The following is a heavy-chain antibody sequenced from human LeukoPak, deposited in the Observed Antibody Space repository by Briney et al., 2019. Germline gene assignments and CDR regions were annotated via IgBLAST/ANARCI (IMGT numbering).Heavy chain of an antibody. CDR1: GFTVTNYG. V-gene: IGHV3-30*02. J-gene: IGHJ4*02. CDR3: ARDWAWATDF. CDR2: IRYDGNLE. Sequence: GGSLRLSCAASGFTVTNYGIHWVRQAPGKGLEWVVLIRYDGNLESYAESMEGRFTVSRDNSKNTVYLYLSGLRAEDTALYYCARDWAWATDFWGQGNLVTVSS. D-gene: IGHD3-16*01.